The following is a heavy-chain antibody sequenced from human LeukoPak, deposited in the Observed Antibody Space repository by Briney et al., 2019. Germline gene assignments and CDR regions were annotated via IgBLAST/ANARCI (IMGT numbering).Heavy chain of an antibody. J-gene: IGHJ4*02. CDR1: GFTFSSYW. CDR2: IKQDGSEK. CDR3: ARGDY. Sequence: GGSLRLSCAPSGFTFSSYWMSWVRQAPGKGLEWVANIKQDGSEKYYVDSVKGRFTISRDNAKKSLYLQMISLRAEDTAVYFCARGDYWGQGTLVTVSS. V-gene: IGHV3-7*03.